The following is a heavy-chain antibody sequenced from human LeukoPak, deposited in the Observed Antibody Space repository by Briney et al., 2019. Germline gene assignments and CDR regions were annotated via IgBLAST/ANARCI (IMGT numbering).Heavy chain of an antibody. J-gene: IGHJ4*02. CDR1: GYTFSGYN. Sequence: ASVKVSCKASGYTFSGYNMHWVRQAPEQGLEWMGRVISHSGGTNYAPRFQGRVTMTRDTSTSTAYMELSRLKSDDTAVYYCARGYNYGHDYWGQGTLVTVSS. D-gene: IGHD5-18*01. V-gene: IGHV1-2*06. CDR2: VISHSGGT. CDR3: ARGYNYGHDY.